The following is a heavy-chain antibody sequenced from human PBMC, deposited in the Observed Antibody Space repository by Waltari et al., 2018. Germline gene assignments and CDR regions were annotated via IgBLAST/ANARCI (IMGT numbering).Heavy chain of an antibody. CDR3: ARSPSYYSSSWYWFDP. V-gene: IGHV1-69*08. CDR2: IIPSFGTA. D-gene: IGHD6-13*01. J-gene: IGHJ5*02. CDR1: GCTFSSSA. Sequence: VQLVQSGAEVKKPGSSVKVSCKASGCTFSSSAISCMRQAPGKGLEWMGRIIPSFGTANDAQKFQGRVTITADKSTSTAYMELSSLRSEDTAVYYCARSPSYYSSSWYWFDPWGQGTLVTVSS.